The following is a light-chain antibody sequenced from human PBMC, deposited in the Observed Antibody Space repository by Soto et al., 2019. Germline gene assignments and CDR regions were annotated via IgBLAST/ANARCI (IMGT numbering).Light chain of an antibody. CDR3: QSYDSGLSGSV. CDR2: TNG. Sequence: QSVLTQPPSVSGARGQRVTISCTGTSSNIGAGYDVNWYQHLPGAAPKLLIYTNGNRPSGVPDRFSGSKSGTSASLAITGLQAEDEADYYCQSYDSGLSGSVFGGGTKLTVL. J-gene: IGLJ3*02. V-gene: IGLV1-40*01. CDR1: SSNIGAGYD.